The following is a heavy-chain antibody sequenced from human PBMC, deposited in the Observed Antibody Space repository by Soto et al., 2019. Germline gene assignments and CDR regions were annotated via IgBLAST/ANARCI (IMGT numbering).Heavy chain of an antibody. Sequence: QVQLVQSGAEEKKPGASVKVSCKASGYTFTSYAMHWVRQAPGQRLEWMAWINAGNGNTKYSQKFQGRVAITRDTAASTAYRELSSLRSEDTAVYYCARGANWVDIWGQGTMVTVSS. CDR1: GYTFTSYA. J-gene: IGHJ3*02. CDR2: INAGNGNT. D-gene: IGHD7-27*01. CDR3: ARGANWVDI. V-gene: IGHV1-3*05.